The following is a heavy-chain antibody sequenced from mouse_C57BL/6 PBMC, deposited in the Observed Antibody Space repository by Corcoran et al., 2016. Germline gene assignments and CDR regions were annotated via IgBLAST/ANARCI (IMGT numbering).Heavy chain of an antibody. CDR1: GYTFTDYY. J-gene: IGHJ4*01. V-gene: IGHV1-75*01. CDR2: IFPGSGST. CDR3: ARSRIYYYGSSYAMDY. Sequence: QVQLQQSGPELVKPGASVKISCKASGYTFTDYYINWVKQRPGQGLEWIGWIFPGSGSTYYNEKFKGKATLTVDKSSSTAYMLLSSLTSEGSAVYFCARSRIYYYGSSYAMDYWGQGTSVTVSS. D-gene: IGHD1-1*01.